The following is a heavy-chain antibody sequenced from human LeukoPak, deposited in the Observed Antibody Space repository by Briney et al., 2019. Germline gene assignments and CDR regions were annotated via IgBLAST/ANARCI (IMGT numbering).Heavy chain of an antibody. Sequence: GGSLRLSCAASGFTFSSYAMSGVRQAPGEGLEWVSAISGSGGSTYYADSVKGRFTISRDGSKNTLYLQMNSLTVEDTAIYFCAAGHQNSLEGYWGQGTLVSVAS. CDR1: GFTFSSYA. J-gene: IGHJ4*02. CDR3: AAGHQNSLEGY. V-gene: IGHV3-23*01. D-gene: IGHD1-1*01. CDR2: ISGSGGST.